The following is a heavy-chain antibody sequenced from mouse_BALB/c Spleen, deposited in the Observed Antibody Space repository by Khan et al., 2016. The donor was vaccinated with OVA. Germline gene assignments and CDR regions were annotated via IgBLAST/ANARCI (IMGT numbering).Heavy chain of an antibody. CDR1: GFTFSSYV. CDR2: ISSGGSYT. D-gene: IGHD2-1*01. V-gene: IGHV5-6-4*01. Sequence: EVELVESGGGLVKPGGSLKLSCAASGFTFSSYVMSWVRQTPEKRLEWVATISSGGSYTYYPDSVKGRFTISRDNAKNTLYLQMSSRKSEDTAMYYCTRDRHGNYGGWVAYWGQGTLVTVSA. J-gene: IGHJ3*01. CDR3: TRDRHGNYGGWVAY.